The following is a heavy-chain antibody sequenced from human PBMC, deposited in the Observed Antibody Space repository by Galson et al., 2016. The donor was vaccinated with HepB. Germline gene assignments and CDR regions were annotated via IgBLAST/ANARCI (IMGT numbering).Heavy chain of an antibody. CDR2: IWYDSSNE. CDR1: GFTFDDHA. Sequence: SLRLSCAASGFTFDDHAMHWVRQSPGKGLEWVAVIWYDSSNEKYADFVKGRFTISRDNSKNTLYLQMNSLRVKDTAVYYCARDGPQYFDWSSDFWGQGTLVTVSA. V-gene: IGHV3-33*01. J-gene: IGHJ4*02. D-gene: IGHD3-9*01. CDR3: ARDGPQYFDWSSDF.